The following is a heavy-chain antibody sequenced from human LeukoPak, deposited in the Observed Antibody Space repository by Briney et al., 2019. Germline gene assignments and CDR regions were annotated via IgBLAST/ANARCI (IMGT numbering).Heavy chain of an antibody. CDR2: ISGSGGST. V-gene: IGHV3-23*01. CDR3: AKGLRYYYDSSAYYRN. J-gene: IGHJ4*02. D-gene: IGHD3-22*01. CDR1: GFTFSSYG. Sequence: TGGSLRLSCAASGFTFSSYGMSWVRQAPGKGLEWVSAISGSGGSTYYADSVKGRFTISRDNSKNTLYLQMNSLRAEDTAVYYCAKGLRYYYDSSAYYRNWGQGTLVTVSS.